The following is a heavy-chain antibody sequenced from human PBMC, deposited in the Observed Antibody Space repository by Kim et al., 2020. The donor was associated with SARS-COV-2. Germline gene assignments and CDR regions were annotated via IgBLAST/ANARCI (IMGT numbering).Heavy chain of an antibody. CDR1: GYTFDDYY. V-gene: IGHV1-2*05. D-gene: IGHD5-12*01. CDR3: AREASPRGFDV. Sequence: ASVKVSCKASGYTFDDYYIHWVRQAPGQGLEWMVRINTDTGVPNYAQKFQGRVTMTRDTSINTAYMELSGLRSEDTVIYYCAREASPRGFDVWGQGTTVT. J-gene: IGHJ6*02. CDR2: INTDTGVP.